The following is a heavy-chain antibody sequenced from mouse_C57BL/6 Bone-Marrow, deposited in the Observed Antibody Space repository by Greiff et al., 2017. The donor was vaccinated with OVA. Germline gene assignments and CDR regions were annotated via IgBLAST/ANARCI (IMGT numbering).Heavy chain of an antibody. Sequence: QVQLKESGAELVKPGASVKMSCKASGYTFTSYWITWVKQRPGQGLEWIGDIYPGSGSTNYNEKFKSKATLTVDTSSSTAYMQLSSLTSEDSAVYYCAREDFYGSGDYWGQGTTLTVSS. CDR2: IYPGSGST. D-gene: IGHD1-1*01. CDR1: GYTFTSYW. V-gene: IGHV1-55*01. J-gene: IGHJ2*01. CDR3: AREDFYGSGDY.